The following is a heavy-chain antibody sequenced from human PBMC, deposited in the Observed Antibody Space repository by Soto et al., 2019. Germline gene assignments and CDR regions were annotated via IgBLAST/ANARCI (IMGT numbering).Heavy chain of an antibody. CDR2: IYYSGST. CDR3: ARHSGCTNGVCYSRLYYYYGMDV. J-gene: IGHJ6*02. CDR1: GGSISSSSYY. D-gene: IGHD2-8*01. Sequence: SETLSHTCTVSGGSISSSSYYWGWIRQPPGKGLEWIGSIYYSGSTYYNPSLKSRVTISVDTSKNQFSLKLSSVTAADTAVYYCARHSGCTNGVCYSRLYYYYGMDVWGQGTTVTVSS. V-gene: IGHV4-39*01.